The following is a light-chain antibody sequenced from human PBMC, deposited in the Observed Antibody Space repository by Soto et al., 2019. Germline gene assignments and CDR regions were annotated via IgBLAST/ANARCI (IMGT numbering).Light chain of an antibody. CDR1: SSNIGSNY. CDR2: RNN. Sequence: QSVLTQPPPASGTPGQRVTISCSGSSSNIGSNYVYWYQQLPGTAPKLLIYRNNQRPSGVPDRFSGSKSGTSASLAISGLRSEDEADYYCAAWDDSLSGPWFGGGTKLTVL. V-gene: IGLV1-47*01. CDR3: AAWDDSLSGPW. J-gene: IGLJ3*02.